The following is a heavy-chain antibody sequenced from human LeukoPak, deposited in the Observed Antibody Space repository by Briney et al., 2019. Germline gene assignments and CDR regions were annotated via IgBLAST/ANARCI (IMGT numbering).Heavy chain of an antibody. CDR2: LYYSGST. D-gene: IGHD1-26*01. CDR1: GGSISTYY. J-gene: IGHJ3*02. V-gene: IGHV4-59*01. Sequence: SETLSLTCTVSGGSISTYYWTWIRQPPGKGLEWIGYLYYSGSTNYNPSLENRATISIDTSKNQFSLRLSSVTAADTAVYYCARGIVGAIHDAFDIWGQGTMVTVSS. CDR3: ARGIVGAIHDAFDI.